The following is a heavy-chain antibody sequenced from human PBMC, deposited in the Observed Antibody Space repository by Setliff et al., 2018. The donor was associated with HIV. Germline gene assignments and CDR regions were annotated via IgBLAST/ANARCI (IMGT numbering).Heavy chain of an antibody. Sequence: PGESLTISCVASEFTFSSYAMNWVRQAPGKGLEWVSTISGSGGTKYYADSVKGRFTISRDNSKNTLYLRMDSLRAEDTAIYYCAKDSRRGDAYNVGVFDFWGQGTMVTVSS. J-gene: IGHJ3*01. CDR1: EFTFSSYA. D-gene: IGHD3-10*01. CDR3: AKDSRRGDAYNVGVFDF. V-gene: IGHV3-23*01. CDR2: ISGSGGTK.